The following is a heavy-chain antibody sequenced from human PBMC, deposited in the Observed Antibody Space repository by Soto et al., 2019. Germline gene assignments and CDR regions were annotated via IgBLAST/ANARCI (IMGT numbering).Heavy chain of an antibody. CDR2: IYYSGST. CDR3: AGQQLVPDWYFDL. Sequence: QLQLQESGPGLVKPSETLSLTCTVSGGSISSSSYYWGWIRQPPGKGLEWIGSIYYSGSTYYNPSLKSRVTISVDTSKNQFSLKLSSVTAADTAVYYCAGQQLVPDWYFDLWGRGTLVTVSS. D-gene: IGHD6-13*01. V-gene: IGHV4-39*01. CDR1: GGSISSSSYY. J-gene: IGHJ2*01.